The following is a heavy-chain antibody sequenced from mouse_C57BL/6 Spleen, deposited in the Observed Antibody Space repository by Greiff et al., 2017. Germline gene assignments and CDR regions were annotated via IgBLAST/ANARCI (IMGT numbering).Heavy chain of an antibody. CDR3: ARAITTVGDLYAMDY. D-gene: IGHD1-1*01. CDR2: TFYSGIT. Sequence: EVQLQESGPSLVRPSQTLSLTCTVTGFSINSDCYWIWIRQFPGNKLEYIGYTFYSGITYSNPSLESRTYITRDTSKNQFSLKLSSVTTEDTATYYCARAITTVGDLYAMDYWGQGTSVTVSS. V-gene: IGHV3-3*01. CDR1: GFSINSDCY. J-gene: IGHJ4*01.